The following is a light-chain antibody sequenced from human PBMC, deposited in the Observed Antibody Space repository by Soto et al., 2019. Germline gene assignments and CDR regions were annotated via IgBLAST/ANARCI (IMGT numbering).Light chain of an antibody. V-gene: IGKV3-20*01. Sequence: EIVLTQSPGTLSLSPGERATLSCRASQSVSSSYLAWYQQKPGQAPRLLMYGASSRATGIPNRFSGSGSGTDFSLTISRLEPEDFAVYYCQQYGSSPLTFVGGTKVEIK. CDR1: QSVSSSY. J-gene: IGKJ4*01. CDR2: GAS. CDR3: QQYGSSPLT.